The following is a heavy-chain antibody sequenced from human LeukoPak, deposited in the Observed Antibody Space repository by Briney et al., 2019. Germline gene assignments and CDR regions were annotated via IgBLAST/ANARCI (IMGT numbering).Heavy chain of an antibody. V-gene: IGHV4-4*07. Sequence: SETLSLTCTASGGSISSYYWSWIRQPAGKGLEWIGRIYTSGSTNYNPSLKSRVTMSVDTPKNQFSLKLSSVTAADTAVYYCARDGSSSSVYYYYMDVWGKGTTVTVSS. J-gene: IGHJ6*03. CDR1: GGSISSYY. CDR2: IYTSGST. D-gene: IGHD6-6*01. CDR3: ARDGSSSSVYYYYMDV.